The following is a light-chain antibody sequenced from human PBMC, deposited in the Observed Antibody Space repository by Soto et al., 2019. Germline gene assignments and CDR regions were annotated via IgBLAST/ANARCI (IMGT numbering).Light chain of an antibody. CDR1: QSISSW. Sequence: DIQMTQSPSTLSASVGDRVTITCRASQSISSWLAWYQQKPGKAPKLLIYDASTLQSGVPSRFSGSGSGTEFTLTISSLQPEDFATYYCQQLNSYSITLGQGTRLE. CDR2: DAS. J-gene: IGKJ5*01. V-gene: IGKV1-5*01. CDR3: QQLNSYSIT.